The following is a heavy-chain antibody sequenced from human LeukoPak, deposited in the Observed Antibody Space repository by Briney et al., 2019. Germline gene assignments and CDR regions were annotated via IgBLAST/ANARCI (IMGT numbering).Heavy chain of an antibody. CDR1: GFSLSSSGVS. CDR2: SDWDDDK. V-gene: IGHV2-70*20. D-gene: IGHD2-2*01. J-gene: IGHJ4*02. CDR3: ARVQYCSSTSCYYFDY. Sequence: SGPTLANATHIVTLTLAFSGFSLSSSGVSVWWVRHPPGKAVEWLTPSDWDDDKYYSTSLKTSLTISKDTSKNQVVLTMTNMDPSDTATYYCARVQYCSSTSCYYFDYWGQGTLVTVSS.